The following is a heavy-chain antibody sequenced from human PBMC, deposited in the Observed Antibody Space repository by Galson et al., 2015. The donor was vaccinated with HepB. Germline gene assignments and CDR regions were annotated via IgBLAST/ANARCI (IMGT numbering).Heavy chain of an antibody. J-gene: IGHJ3*02. Sequence: SVKVSCKASGYTFTGYYMHWVRQAPGQGLEWMGWINPNSGGTNYAQKFQGWVTMTRDTSISTAYMELSRLRSDDTAVYYCARLLFRWGDSGDDAFDIWGQGTMVTVSS. V-gene: IGHV1-2*04. CDR1: GYTFTGYY. D-gene: IGHD2-21*02. CDR3: ARLLFRWGDSGDDAFDI. CDR2: INPNSGGT.